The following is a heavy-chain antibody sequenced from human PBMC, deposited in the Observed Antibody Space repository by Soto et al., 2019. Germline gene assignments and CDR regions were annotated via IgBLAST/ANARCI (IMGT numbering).Heavy chain of an antibody. CDR3: AKSVYNWNDGFFDY. CDR1: GFIFSSYG. CDR2: ISYDGINK. D-gene: IGHD1-1*01. V-gene: IGHV3-30*18. J-gene: IGHJ4*02. Sequence: QVQLVESGGGVVQPGRSLRLSCAASGFIFSSYGMHWVRLAPGKGLEWVAVISYDGINKYYSDSVKGRFTISRDNSKNTLHLQMNSVRAEDTGVYCAAKSVYNWNDGFFDYWGQGTLVTVSS.